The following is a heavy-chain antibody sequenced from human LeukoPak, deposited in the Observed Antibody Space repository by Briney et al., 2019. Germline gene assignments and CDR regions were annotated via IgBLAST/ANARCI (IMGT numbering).Heavy chain of an antibody. V-gene: IGHV3-30-3*01. CDR2: RSYDGSNQ. CDR1: GTTFNSYP. J-gene: IGHJ4*02. D-gene: IGHD6-6*01. Sequence: GSLLLSCVSSGTTFNSYPMHWLRPAPGKGLEWVADRSYDGSNQYVADSVRGRFNIYRDNSKNTLYLQMNSLKPEDRAVYYCAADRFGSSSTRVGLDYWGQGTLVTVSS. CDR3: AADRFGSSSTRVGLDY.